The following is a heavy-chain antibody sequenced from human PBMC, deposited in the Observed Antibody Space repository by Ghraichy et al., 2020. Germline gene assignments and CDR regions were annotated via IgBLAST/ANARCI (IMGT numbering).Heavy chain of an antibody. CDR1: GGSISSSSYY. J-gene: IGHJ4*02. CDR2: IYYSGST. V-gene: IGHV4-39*01. D-gene: IGHD2-21*02. Sequence: ESLNISCTVSGGSISSSSYYWGWIRQPPGKGLEWIGSIYYSGSTYYNPSLKSRVTISVDTSKNQFSLKLSSVTAADTAVYYCASVTLAYCGGDCWGGYFDYWGQGTLVTVSS. CDR3: ASVTLAYCGGDCWGGYFDY.